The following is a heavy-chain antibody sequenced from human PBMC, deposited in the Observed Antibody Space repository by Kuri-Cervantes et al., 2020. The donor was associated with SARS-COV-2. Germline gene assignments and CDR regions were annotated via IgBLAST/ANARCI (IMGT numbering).Heavy chain of an antibody. V-gene: IGHV3-7*01. Sequence: GGSLRLSCAASGFTFSSYWMSWVRQAPGKGLEWVANIKQDGSEKYYVDSVKGRFTISRDNAKNSLYLQMNSLRAEDTAVYYCARDRGYSSSWYDGSYYFDYWGQGTLVTVSS. CDR3: ARDRGYSSSWYDGSYYFDY. CDR2: IKQDGSEK. CDR1: GFTFSSYW. J-gene: IGHJ4*02. D-gene: IGHD6-13*01.